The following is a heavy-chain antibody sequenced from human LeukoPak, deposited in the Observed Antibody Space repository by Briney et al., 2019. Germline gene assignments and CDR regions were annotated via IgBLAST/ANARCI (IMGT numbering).Heavy chain of an antibody. J-gene: IGHJ4*02. CDR1: GGTFSSYA. CDR3: ARVGVDIVATFMGSFDY. D-gene: IGHD5-12*01. Sequence: SVKVSCKAPGGTFSSYAISWVRQAPGQGLEWMGGIIPIFGTANYAQKFQGRVTITTDESTSTAYMELSSLRSEDTPAYYCARVGVDIVATFMGSFDYWGQGTLVTVPS. V-gene: IGHV1-69*05. CDR2: IIPIFGTA.